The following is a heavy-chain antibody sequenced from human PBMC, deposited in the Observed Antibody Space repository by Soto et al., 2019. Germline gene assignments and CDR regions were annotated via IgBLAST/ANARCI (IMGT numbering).Heavy chain of an antibody. V-gene: IGHV3-7*01. J-gene: IGHJ1*01. Sequence: GGSLRLSCAASGFTFSSYWMSWVRQAPGKGPEWVANIKQDGSEKYYVDSVMGRFTISRDNAKNSLYLQMDSLRAEDTAVYYCARGYNSNWYQSSGYFQHWGQGTLVTVSS. D-gene: IGHD6-13*01. CDR2: IKQDGSEK. CDR3: ARGYNSNWYQSSGYFQH. CDR1: GFTFSSYW.